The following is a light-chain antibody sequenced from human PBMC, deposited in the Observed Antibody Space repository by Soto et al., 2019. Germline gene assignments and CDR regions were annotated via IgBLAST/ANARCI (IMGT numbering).Light chain of an antibody. CDR2: TIS. Sequence: DVVMTQSPPSLPVTLGQPASISCRSSQSVVYSDGNAYLNWFQQRPGQSPRRLIYTISNRDSRGQDRVSGGESGTDFTLKISRVEAEDVGIYYCKQATYWPPTFGKGTKVEI. CDR3: KQATYWPPT. J-gene: IGKJ1*01. V-gene: IGKV2-30*01. CDR1: QSVVYSDGNAY.